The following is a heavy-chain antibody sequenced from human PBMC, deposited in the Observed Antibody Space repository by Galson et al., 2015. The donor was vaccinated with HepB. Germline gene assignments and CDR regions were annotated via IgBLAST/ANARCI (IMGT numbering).Heavy chain of an antibody. CDR2: ISYDGSNK. Sequence: SLRLSCAASGFTFSSYAMHWVRQAPGKGLEWVAVISYDGSNKYYADSVKGRFTISRDNSKNTLYLQMNSLRAEDTAVYYCARDSLYCSGGSCYSVGAGPIDYWGQGTLVTVSS. V-gene: IGHV3-30*04. CDR3: ARDSLYCSGGSCYSVGAGPIDY. D-gene: IGHD2-15*01. CDR1: GFTFSSYA. J-gene: IGHJ4*02.